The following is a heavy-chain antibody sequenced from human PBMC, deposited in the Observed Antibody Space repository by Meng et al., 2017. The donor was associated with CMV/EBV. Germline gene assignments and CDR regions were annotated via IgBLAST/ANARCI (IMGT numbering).Heavy chain of an antibody. Sequence: VRLVHAGVEVKKPGASVKVSCKASGYTFTGYGISWVRQAHGQGLEWMGWISVYNGHTNFAQNLQGRVTMTTDTSTSTAYVELRSLRSDDTATYYCARGVPLGIIYSFDYWGQGTLVTVSS. CDR2: ISVYNGHT. J-gene: IGHJ4*01. CDR1: GYTFTGYG. D-gene: IGHD2-21*01. V-gene: IGHV1-18*01. CDR3: ARGVPLGIIYSFDY.